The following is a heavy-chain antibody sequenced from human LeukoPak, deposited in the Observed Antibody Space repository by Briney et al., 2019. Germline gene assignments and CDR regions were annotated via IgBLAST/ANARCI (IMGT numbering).Heavy chain of an antibody. V-gene: IGHV4-59*01. Sequence: SGTLSLTCTVSGDSISSYYWSWIRQPPGKGLEWIGYIYYSGSTNYNPSLKSRVTISVDTSKNQFSLKLSSVTAAGTAVYYCARTSYYYDSSGYYLDAFDIWGQGTMVTVSS. CDR2: IYYSGST. D-gene: IGHD3-22*01. J-gene: IGHJ3*02. CDR3: ARTSYYYDSSGYYLDAFDI. CDR1: GDSISSYY.